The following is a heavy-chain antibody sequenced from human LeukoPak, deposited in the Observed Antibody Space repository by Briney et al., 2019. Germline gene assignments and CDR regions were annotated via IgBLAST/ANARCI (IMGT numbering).Heavy chain of an antibody. J-gene: IGHJ3*02. CDR2: IYYSGST. CDR1: GGSISSSSYY. V-gene: IGHV4-39*07. CDR3: AKEGYYYDSSGYYYFRAFDI. D-gene: IGHD3-22*01. Sequence: SETLSLTCTVSGGSISSSSYYWGWIRQPPGKGLEWIGSIYYSGSTYYNPSLKSRVTISVDTSKNQFSLKLSSVTAADTAVYYCAKEGYYYDSSGYYYFRAFDIWGQGTMVTVSS.